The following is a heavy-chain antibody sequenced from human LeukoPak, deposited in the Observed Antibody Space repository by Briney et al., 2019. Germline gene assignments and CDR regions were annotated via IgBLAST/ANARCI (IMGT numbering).Heavy chain of an antibody. Sequence: GGSLRLSCAASGFTFSSYSMNWVRQAPGKGLEWVSYISSSSSTIYYADSVKGRFTISRDNAKNSLYLQMNSLRAEDTAVYYCVRDNGIAVAGTHYYYYGMDVWGQGTTVTVSS. CDR1: GFTFSSYS. J-gene: IGHJ6*02. V-gene: IGHV3-48*04. CDR3: VRDNGIAVAGTHYYYYGMDV. D-gene: IGHD6-19*01. CDR2: ISSSSSTI.